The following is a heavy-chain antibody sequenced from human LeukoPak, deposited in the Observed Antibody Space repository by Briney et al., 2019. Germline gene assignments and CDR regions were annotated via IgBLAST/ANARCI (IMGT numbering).Heavy chain of an antibody. CDR3: ASGRPSDYYYYYGMDV. J-gene: IGHJ6*04. CDR2: IIPIFGTA. Sequence: GSSVKVSCKASGGTFSSYAISWVRQAPGQGLEWMGGIIPIFGTANYAQKFQGRVTITADESTSTAYTELSSLRSEDTAVYYCASGRPSDYYYYYGMDVWGKGTTVTVSS. CDR1: GGTFSSYA. V-gene: IGHV1-69*01.